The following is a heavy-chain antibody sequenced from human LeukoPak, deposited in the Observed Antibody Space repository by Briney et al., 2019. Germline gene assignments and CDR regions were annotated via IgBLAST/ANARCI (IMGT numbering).Heavy chain of an antibody. Sequence: GGSLRLSCAASGFTFSHYWMQWVRQAPVKGLVWVSRINSDGSSTTHADSVKGRFTISRDNAKNTLYLQMNSLRAEDTAEYYCARVWGSDAFDIWGQGTMVTVSS. J-gene: IGHJ3*02. D-gene: IGHD3-16*01. CDR2: INSDGSST. V-gene: IGHV3-74*01. CDR1: GFTFSHYW. CDR3: ARVWGSDAFDI.